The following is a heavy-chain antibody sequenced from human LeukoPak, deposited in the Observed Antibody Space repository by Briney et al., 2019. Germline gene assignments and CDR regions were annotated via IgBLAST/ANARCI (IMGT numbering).Heavy chain of an antibody. J-gene: IGHJ6*03. CDR3: ASNYYGSGAPYYYYYYMDV. D-gene: IGHD3-10*01. Sequence: GGSLRLSCAASGFTFDDYGMSWVRQAPGKGLVWASRINSDGSSTSYADSVKGRFTISRDNAKNTLYLQMNSLRAEDTAVYYCASNYYGSGAPYYYYYYMDVWGKGTTATISS. CDR1: GFTFDDYG. V-gene: IGHV3-74*01. CDR2: INSDGSST.